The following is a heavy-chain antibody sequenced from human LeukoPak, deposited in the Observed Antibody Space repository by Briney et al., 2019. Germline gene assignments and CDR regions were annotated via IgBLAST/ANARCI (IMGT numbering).Heavy chain of an antibody. J-gene: IGHJ4*02. CDR3: AREKLELPDY. Sequence: GRSLRLSCAASGFTFSSYAMHWVRQAPGKGLEWVAVISYDGSNKYYADSVKGRFTISRDNSKNTLYLQMNSLRAEDTAVNYCAREKLELPDYWGQGTLVTVSS. CDR1: GFTFSSYA. D-gene: IGHD1-7*01. CDR2: ISYDGSNK. V-gene: IGHV3-30-3*01.